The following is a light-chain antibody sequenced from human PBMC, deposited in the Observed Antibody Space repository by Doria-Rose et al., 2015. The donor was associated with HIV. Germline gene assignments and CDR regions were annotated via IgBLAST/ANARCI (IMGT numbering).Light chain of an antibody. CDR3: QSYDSRLSVYV. CDR1: SSNIGAGFD. V-gene: IGLV1-40*01. Sequence: QPVLTQPPSVSGAPGQRVAISRTGSSSNIGAGFDVNWYQQFPGTAPKLLIHGNTNRPSGVPDRFSGSKSGTSASLAISGLRAEDEADYYCQSYDSRLSVYVFGTGTKVTVL. J-gene: IGLJ1*01. CDR2: GNT.